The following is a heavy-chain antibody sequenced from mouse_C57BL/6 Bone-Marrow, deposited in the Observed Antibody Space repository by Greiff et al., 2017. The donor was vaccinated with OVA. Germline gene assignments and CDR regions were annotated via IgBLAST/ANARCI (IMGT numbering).Heavy chain of an antibody. D-gene: IGHD1-1*01. CDR2: ISYSGST. Sequence: DVQLVESGPGLAKPSQTLSLTCSVTGYSITSDYWNWIRKFPGNKLEYMGYISYSGSTYYNPSLKSRISITRDTSKNQYYLQLNSVTTEDTATYYCARVYGSSYWYFDVWGTGTTVTVSS. V-gene: IGHV3-8*01. CDR3: ARVYGSSYWYFDV. CDR1: GYSITSDY. J-gene: IGHJ1*03.